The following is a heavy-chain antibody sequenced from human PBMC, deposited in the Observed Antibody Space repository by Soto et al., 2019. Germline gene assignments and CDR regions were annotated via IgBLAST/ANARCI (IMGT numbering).Heavy chain of an antibody. CDR3: ARDPKTSGGQHWAFNYFDS. CDR1: GFSFSISP. J-gene: IGHJ4*02. V-gene: IGHV3-30-3*01. D-gene: IGHD7-27*01. CDR2: ISYDGTNK. Sequence: GSLRLSCAASGFSFSISPMHWVRQAPGKGPEWVALISYDGTNKFYADSVKGRFTISRDNSKSTLYLQVDSLRPEDAAVYYCARDPKTSGGQHWAFNYFDSWGQGTLVTVSS.